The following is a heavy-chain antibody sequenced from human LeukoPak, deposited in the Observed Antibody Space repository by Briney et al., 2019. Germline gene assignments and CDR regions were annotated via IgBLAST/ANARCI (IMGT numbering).Heavy chain of an antibody. CDR1: GFTFSSYE. CDR3: ARPGGPTMIVVGDADAFDI. CDR2: ISSSGSTI. J-gene: IGHJ3*02. D-gene: IGHD3-22*01. V-gene: IGHV3-48*03. Sequence: GGSLRLSCAASGFTFSSYEMNWVRQAPGQGLEWVSYISSSGSTIYYADSVKGRFTISRDNAKNSLYLQMSSLRAEDTAVYYCARPGGPTMIVVGDADAFDIWGQGTMVTVSS.